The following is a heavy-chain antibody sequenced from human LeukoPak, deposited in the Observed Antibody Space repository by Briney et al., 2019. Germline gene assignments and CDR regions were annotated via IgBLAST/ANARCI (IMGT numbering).Heavy chain of an antibody. CDR3: ARDGRMATTDTEQFDY. CDR1: GFTFSSYA. J-gene: IGHJ4*02. D-gene: IGHD5-24*01. CDR2: ISYDGSNK. V-gene: IGHV3-30*04. Sequence: GGSLRLSCAASGFTFSSYAMHWVRQAPGKGLEWVTIISYDGSNKYYADSVKGRFTISRDNAKNSLYLQTNSLRAEDTAVYYCARDGRMATTDTEQFDYWGQGTLVTVSS.